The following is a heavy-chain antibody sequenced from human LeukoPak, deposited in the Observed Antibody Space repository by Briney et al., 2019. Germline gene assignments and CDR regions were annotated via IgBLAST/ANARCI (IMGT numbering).Heavy chain of an antibody. D-gene: IGHD6-13*01. CDR3: ARDGSSSWYTRGYFDS. CDR2: INPNSGGT. J-gene: IGHJ4*01. CDR1: GYTFTSYG. V-gene: IGHV1-2*04. Sequence: ASVKVSCKASGYTFTSYGISWVRQAPGQGLEWMGWINPNSGGTNYAQKFQGWVTMTRDTSISTAYMELSRLRSDDTAVYYCARDGSSSWYTRGYFDSWGQEPWSPSPQ.